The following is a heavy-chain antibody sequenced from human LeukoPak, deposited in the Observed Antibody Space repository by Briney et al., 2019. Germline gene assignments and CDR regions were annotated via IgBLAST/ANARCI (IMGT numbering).Heavy chain of an antibody. CDR1: GGTFSSYA. Sequence: SVKVSCKASGGTFSSYAISWVRQAPGQGLEWMGGIIPIFGTANYAQKFQGRVTITADESTSTAYMELSSLRSEDTAVYYCARVDYGDQHRYYYYGMDVWGQGTTVTVSS. V-gene: IGHV1-69*13. CDR2: IIPIFGTA. CDR3: ARVDYGDQHRYYYYGMDV. D-gene: IGHD4-17*01. J-gene: IGHJ6*02.